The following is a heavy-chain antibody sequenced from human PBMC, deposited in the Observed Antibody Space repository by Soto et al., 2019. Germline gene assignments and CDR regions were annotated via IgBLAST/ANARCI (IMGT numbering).Heavy chain of an antibody. CDR1: GYTFTSYY. CDR3: ARIIRGGHFAY. V-gene: IGHV1-46*01. J-gene: IGHJ4*02. Sequence: ASVKVSCKASGYTFTSYYMHWVRQAPGQWLEWMGIINPSGGSTSYAQKFQGRVTMTRDTSTSTVYMELSSLGSEDTAVYYCARIIRGGHFAYWGQGTLVTVSS. D-gene: IGHD2-15*01. CDR2: INPSGGST.